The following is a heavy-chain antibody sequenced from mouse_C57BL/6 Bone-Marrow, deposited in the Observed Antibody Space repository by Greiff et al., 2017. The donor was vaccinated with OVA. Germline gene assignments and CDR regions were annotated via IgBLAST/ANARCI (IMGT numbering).Heavy chain of an antibody. CDR2: ISYSGST. CDR1: GYSITSDY. D-gene: IGHD2-12*01. J-gene: IGHJ2*01. CDR3: ARYESYYCYYFDY. V-gene: IGHV3-8*01. Sequence: VQLKESGPGLAKPSQTLSLTCSVSGYSITSDYWNWIRKFPGNKLEYMGYISYSGSTYYNPSLKRRISITRDTSKNQYYLLLNSVTTEDTATYYCARYESYYCYYFDYWGQGTTLTVSS.